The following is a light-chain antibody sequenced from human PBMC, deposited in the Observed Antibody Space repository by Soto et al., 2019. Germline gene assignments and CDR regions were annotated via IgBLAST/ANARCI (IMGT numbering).Light chain of an antibody. CDR1: SSDVGGYHY. Sequence: QSVLAQPASVSGPPGQSITISCTGTSSDVGGYHYVSWYQHHPGKAPKLMIYDVSTRPSGVSNRFSGSKSGNTASLTISGLQAEDEADYYCHSYTSSTTYVFGTGTKVTVL. J-gene: IGLJ1*01. CDR3: HSYTSSTTYV. V-gene: IGLV2-14*03. CDR2: DVS.